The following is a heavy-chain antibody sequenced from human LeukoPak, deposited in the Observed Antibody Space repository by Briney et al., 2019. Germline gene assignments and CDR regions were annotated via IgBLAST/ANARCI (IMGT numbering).Heavy chain of an antibody. V-gene: IGHV1-2*02. D-gene: IGHD3-3*01. Sequence: ASVKVSCKASRYTFIDFYIHWVRQAPGQGLEWLGWINPNSGRTNYAQNFQGRDTMTRDTSISTAYMELSRLRSDDTAVYYCARDWSGFHDALDIWGQGTMVTVSS. CDR3: ARDWSGFHDALDI. J-gene: IGHJ3*02. CDR2: INPNSGRT. CDR1: RYTFIDFY.